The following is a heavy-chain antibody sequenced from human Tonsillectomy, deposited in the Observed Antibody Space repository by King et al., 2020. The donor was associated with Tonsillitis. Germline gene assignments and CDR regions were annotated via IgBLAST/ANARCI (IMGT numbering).Heavy chain of an antibody. CDR1: GGSISSSYYY. CDR2: IYYSGST. Sequence: QLQESGPGLVKPSETLSLTCTVSGGSISSSYYYWGWIRQPPGKGLEWIGIIYYSGSTYYNPSLKSRVTISVDTSKNQFSLNLSSVTAADTAVYYCARRLSSGWYFDYWGQGTLVTVSS. V-gene: IGHV4-39*07. J-gene: IGHJ4*02. CDR3: ARRLSSGWYFDY. D-gene: IGHD6-19*01.